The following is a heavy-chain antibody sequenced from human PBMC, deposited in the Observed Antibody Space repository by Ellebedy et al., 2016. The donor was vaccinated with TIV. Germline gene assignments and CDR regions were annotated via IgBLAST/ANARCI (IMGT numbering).Heavy chain of an antibody. Sequence: MPSETLSLTCTASGGSISSYYWSWIRQPPGKGLEWIGYIYYSGSTKYNPSLQSRVTISVDTSKTRFSLTLTSVTAADTAVYYCARGGLYDAKGDYWGQGTLVTVSS. CDR2: IYYSGST. J-gene: IGHJ4*02. CDR1: GGSISSYY. V-gene: IGHV4-59*08. D-gene: IGHD5/OR15-5a*01. CDR3: ARGGLYDAKGDY.